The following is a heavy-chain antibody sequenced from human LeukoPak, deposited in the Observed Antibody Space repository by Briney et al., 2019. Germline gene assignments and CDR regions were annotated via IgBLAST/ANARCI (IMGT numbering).Heavy chain of an antibody. D-gene: IGHD5-12*01. CDR1: GYSFISYD. J-gene: IGHJ4*02. V-gene: IGHV1-8*01. Sequence: ASVKVSCKASGYSFISYDINWVRQATGQGLEWLGWMNPNSGSTGYAQNFQGRVSMTRDTSISTAYMELSNLGSEDTAVYYCARNLARTGDSDCWGQGTLVTVSS. CDR2: MNPNSGST. CDR3: ARNLARTGDSDC.